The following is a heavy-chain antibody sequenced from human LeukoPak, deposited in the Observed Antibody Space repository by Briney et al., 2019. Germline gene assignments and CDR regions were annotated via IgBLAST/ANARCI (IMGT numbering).Heavy chain of an antibody. CDR3: ANDGSGSYYHPNFDY. J-gene: IGHJ4*02. V-gene: IGHV3-30*02. Sequence: GGSLRLSCAASGFTFSISGMHWVRPAPGKGVEWVAFIRYDGSNKYYADSVRGRFTISRDNSKNTLYLQMNSLRAEDTAVYYCANDGSGSYYHPNFDYWGQGALVTVSS. CDR1: GFTFSISG. D-gene: IGHD3-10*01. CDR2: IRYDGSNK.